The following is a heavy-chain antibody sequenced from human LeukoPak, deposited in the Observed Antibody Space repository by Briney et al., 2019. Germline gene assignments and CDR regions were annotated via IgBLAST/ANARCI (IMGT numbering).Heavy chain of an antibody. Sequence: SETLSLTCAVSGYSISSYYWSWIRQPPGKGLKWIGYIYYSGSTNYNPSLKSRVTISVDTSKNQFSLRLNSVTAADTAVYYCAREGTMVRGLAFDIWGQGTMVTVSS. CDR1: GYSISSYY. D-gene: IGHD3-10*01. CDR2: IYYSGST. V-gene: IGHV4-59*01. CDR3: AREGTMVRGLAFDI. J-gene: IGHJ3*02.